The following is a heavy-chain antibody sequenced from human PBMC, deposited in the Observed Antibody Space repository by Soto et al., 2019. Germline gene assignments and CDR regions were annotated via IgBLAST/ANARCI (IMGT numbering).Heavy chain of an antibody. CDR1: GFTVSSNY. CDR2: IYSGGST. D-gene: IGHD2-15*01. J-gene: IGHJ6*03. V-gene: IGHV3-66*01. Sequence: GGSLRLSCAASGFTVSSNYMSWVRQAPGKGLEWVSVIYSGGSTYYADSVKGRFTISRDNSKNTLYLQMNSLRAEDTAVYYCARSRTSMGYCSGGSCYSGPYYYMDVWGKGTTVTVSS. CDR3: ARSRTSMGYCSGGSCYSGPYYYMDV.